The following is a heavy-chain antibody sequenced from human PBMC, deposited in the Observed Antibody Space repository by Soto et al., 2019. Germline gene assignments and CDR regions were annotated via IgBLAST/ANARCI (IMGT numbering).Heavy chain of an antibody. J-gene: IGHJ6*02. CDR2: IRSSGNST. D-gene: IGHD3-10*01. Sequence: GGSLRLSCSASGFNLSSYAMHWVRQAPGKGLEYVSAIRSSGNSTNYADSVKGRFAVSRDNSKNTLYLQMSSLRTEDTAVYYCVKGSGSYYYYVMDVWGQGTTVTVSS. CDR1: GFNLSSYA. V-gene: IGHV3-64D*06. CDR3: VKGSGSYYYYVMDV.